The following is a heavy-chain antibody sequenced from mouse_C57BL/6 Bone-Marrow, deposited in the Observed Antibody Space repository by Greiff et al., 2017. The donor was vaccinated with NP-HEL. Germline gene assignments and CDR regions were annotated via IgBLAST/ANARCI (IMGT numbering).Heavy chain of an antibody. D-gene: IGHD1-1*01. CDR2: FYPGSGSI. J-gene: IGHJ1*03. Sequence: QVQLQQSGAELVKPGASVKLSCKASGYTFTEYTIHWVKQRPGQGLEWIGWFYPGSGSIKYIEKFKDKATLTADKSSSTVYLDLSRLTSEDSAVYLCTRHGDYFGSNYGYFDVWGTGTTVTVSS. CDR1: GYTFTEYT. CDR3: TRHGDYFGSNYGYFDV. V-gene: IGHV1-62-2*01.